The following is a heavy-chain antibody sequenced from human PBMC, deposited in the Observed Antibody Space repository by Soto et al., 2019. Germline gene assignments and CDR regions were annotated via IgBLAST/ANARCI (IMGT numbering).Heavy chain of an antibody. CDR2: IYYSGST. J-gene: IGHJ4*02. D-gene: IGHD5-18*01. Sequence: SETLSLTCTVSGESINTPHYYWSWVRQPPGKGLEWIGYIYYSGSTYYNPSLKSRVTISVDTSKNQFSLKLSSVTAADTAVYYCARSGYSYGPNPLLYWGQGTLVTVSS. V-gene: IGHV4-30-4*01. CDR3: ARSGYSYGPNPLLY. CDR1: GESINTPHYY.